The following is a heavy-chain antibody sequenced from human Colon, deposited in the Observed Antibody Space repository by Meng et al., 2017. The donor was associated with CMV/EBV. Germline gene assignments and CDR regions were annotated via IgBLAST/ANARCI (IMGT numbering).Heavy chain of an antibody. CDR1: AFTLRCSC. D-gene: IGHD3-22*01. CDR3: PKFHYENSAWVFDY. V-gene: IGHV3-74*01. J-gene: IGHJ4*02. Sequence: ASAFTLRCSCRLWVGQPPGKGLRRVALIKSDGGSTTYAPPSKGRFTFSKKNARHTMFLNRNSLKAEDTAVYYCPKFHYENSAWVFDYWGREPWSPSPQ. CDR2: IKSDGGST.